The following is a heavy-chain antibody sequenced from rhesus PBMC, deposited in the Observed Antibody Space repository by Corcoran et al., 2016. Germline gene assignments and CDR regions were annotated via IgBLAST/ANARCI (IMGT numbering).Heavy chain of an antibody. CDR1: GGSISDDYY. CDR2: IYVSGGGT. CDR3: ARDEGYYNFWTGPGYFDY. J-gene: IGHJ4*01. D-gene: IGHD3-3*01. V-gene: IGHV4-106*01. Sequence: QVQLQESGPGLVKPSETLSLTCAVSGGSISDDYYWSWIRQPPGKGLEWIGYIYVSGGGTNYNPSLKNRVTISIDTSKNQFSLKLSAVTAADTAVYYCARDEGYYNFWTGPGYFDYWGQGVLVTVSS.